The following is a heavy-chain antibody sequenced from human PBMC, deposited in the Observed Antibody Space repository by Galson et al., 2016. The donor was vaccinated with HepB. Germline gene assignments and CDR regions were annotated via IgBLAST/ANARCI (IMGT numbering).Heavy chain of an antibody. J-gene: IGHJ4*02. CDR1: GFTFSDYY. D-gene: IGHD2-21*02. V-gene: IGHV3-11*01. Sequence: SLRLSCAASGFTFSDYYMNWIRQAPGKGLEWISYISGSGTIIYYAESVKGRFTISRDNAKNSLYLQMNTLRAEDTAVYYCARDSAYCGDDCYSLNDYWGQGTLVTVSS. CDR3: ARDSAYCGDDCYSLNDY. CDR2: ISGSGTII.